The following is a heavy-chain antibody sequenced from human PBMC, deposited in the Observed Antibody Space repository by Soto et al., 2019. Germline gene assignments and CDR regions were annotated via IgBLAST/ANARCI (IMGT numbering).Heavy chain of an antibody. CDR3: ASPYYVFWSVFSDSYYYCGMDV. CDR1: GYTFTGYY. D-gene: IGHD3-3*01. V-gene: IGHV1-2*02. J-gene: IGHJ6*04. Sequence: ASVKVSCKASGYTFTGYYMHWVRQAPGQGLEWMGWINPNSGGTNYAQKFQGRVTTTRDTSISTAYMELSRLRSDDTAVYYCASPYYVFWSVFSDSYYYCGMDVWGKGPTFTVS. CDR2: INPNSGGT.